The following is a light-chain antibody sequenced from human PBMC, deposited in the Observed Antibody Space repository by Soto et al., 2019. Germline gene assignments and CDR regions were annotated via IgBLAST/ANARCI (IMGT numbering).Light chain of an antibody. CDR1: SSDVGGYNF. CDR3: SSYAGSTGV. Sequence: QSALTQPRSVSGSPGQSVTISCTGTSSDVGGYNFVSWYQHHPGKAPKLMIYVVSQRPSGVPARFSGSKSGNTASLTISGLQAEDEADYYCSSYAGSTGVFGGGTKLTVL. J-gene: IGLJ3*02. CDR2: VVS. V-gene: IGLV2-11*01.